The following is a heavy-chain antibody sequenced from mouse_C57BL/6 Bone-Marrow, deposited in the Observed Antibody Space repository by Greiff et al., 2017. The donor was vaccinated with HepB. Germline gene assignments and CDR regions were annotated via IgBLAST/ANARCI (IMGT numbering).Heavy chain of an antibody. J-gene: IGHJ2*01. CDR1: GFTFSTSG. Sequence: EVHLVESGGDLVKPGGSLKLSCAASGFTFSTSGMSWVRQTPDKRLEWVATINTGGTYTYYADSVRGRFTISRDTAKNTLFLLMSSLKSEDSAIYYCARDRFDYYFDYWGQGTTLTVSS. V-gene: IGHV5-6*01. CDR3: ARDRFDYYFDY. CDR2: INTGGTYT.